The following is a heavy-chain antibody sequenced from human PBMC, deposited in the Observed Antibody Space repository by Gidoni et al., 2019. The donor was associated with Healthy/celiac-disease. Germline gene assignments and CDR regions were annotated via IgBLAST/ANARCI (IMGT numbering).Heavy chain of an antibody. V-gene: IGHV3-21*01. CDR1: GFPFSSYS. CDR2: ISSSSSYI. D-gene: IGHD1-26*01. Sequence: VQLVESGGGLVKPGGSLRLSCAASGFPFSSYSMNWVRQAPGKGLEWVSAISSSSSYIYYADSVKGRFTISRDNAKNSLYLQMNSLRAEDTAVYYCASGVSTTLYYFDYWGQGTLVTVSS. J-gene: IGHJ4*02. CDR3: ASGVSTTLYYFDY.